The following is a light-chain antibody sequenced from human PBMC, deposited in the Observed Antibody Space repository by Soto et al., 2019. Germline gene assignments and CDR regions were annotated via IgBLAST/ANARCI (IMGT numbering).Light chain of an antibody. CDR1: QSIRTN. CDR2: GAS. Sequence: DIELTQSPATLSVSAGGTVTLSCRASQSIRTNVAWYQQIPGQAPRLLVYGASTRDTGVPARFSGSGSGIELTLTISIRQSEDSAFYSCQQYFNWPLTWTFGPGTKVQIK. J-gene: IGKJ1*01. V-gene: IGKV3-15*01. CDR3: QQYFNWPLTWT.